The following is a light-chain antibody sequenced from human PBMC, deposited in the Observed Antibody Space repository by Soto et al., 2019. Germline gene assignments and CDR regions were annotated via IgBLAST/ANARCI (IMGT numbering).Light chain of an antibody. J-gene: IGLJ1*01. CDR1: SSDVGNSNG. V-gene: IGLV2-18*02. Sequence: QSVLTQPPSVSGSPGQSVAISYTGTSSDVGNSNGVSWYHQPPGTAPKLMIYDVNNRPSGVSDRFSGSKSGNTASLTISGLQAEDEGDYYCSSYTSSSTYVFGTGTKVTVL. CDR2: DVN. CDR3: SSYTSSSTYV.